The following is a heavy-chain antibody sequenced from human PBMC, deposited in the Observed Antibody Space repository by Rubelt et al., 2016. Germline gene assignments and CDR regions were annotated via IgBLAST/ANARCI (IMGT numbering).Heavy chain of an antibody. CDR3: ASDIVAATYVFDY. CDR1: GFTFSSYS. CDR2: ISSGSSAI. D-gene: IGHD1-26*01. J-gene: IGHJ4*02. V-gene: IGHV3-48*04. Sequence: QLGMRGGGLVQPGGSLRLSCAASGFTFSSYSMNWVRQAPGKGLEWISYISSGSSAIFYADSVKGRFAVSRDNANNSLYLQMNSLRAEDTAMYYCASDIVAATYVFDYWGQGTLVTVSS.